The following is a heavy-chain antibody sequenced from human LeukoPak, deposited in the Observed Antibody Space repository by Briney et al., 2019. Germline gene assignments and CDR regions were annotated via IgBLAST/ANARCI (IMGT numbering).Heavy chain of an antibody. D-gene: IGHD3-3*02. CDR2: IYYSGST. CDR1: GGSISSGGYY. CDR3: AREGVLGAFDI. J-gene: IGHJ3*02. V-gene: IGHV4-31*03. Sequence: SQTLSLTCTVSGGSISSGGYYWSWIRQHPGKGLEWIGHIYYSGSTYYNPSLKSRVTISVDTSKNQFSLKLSSVTAADTAVYYCAREGVLGAFDIWGQGTMVTVSS.